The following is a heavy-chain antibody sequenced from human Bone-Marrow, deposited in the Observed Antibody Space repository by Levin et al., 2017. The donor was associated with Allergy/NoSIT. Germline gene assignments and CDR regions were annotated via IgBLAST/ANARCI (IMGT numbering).Heavy chain of an antibody. CDR1: GYTLTSHD. D-gene: IGHD5-24*01. V-gene: IGHV1-18*01. J-gene: IGHJ5*02. Sequence: ASVKVSCKASGYTLTSHDLTWVRQAPGQGLEWVGWVSPNSGATNYAQRLQGRVTLTRDTSTSTAYMEMWSLTSDDTAVYYCVRGGYRTGYNPWGQGSLVTVSS. CDR3: VRGGYRTGYNP. CDR2: VSPNSGAT.